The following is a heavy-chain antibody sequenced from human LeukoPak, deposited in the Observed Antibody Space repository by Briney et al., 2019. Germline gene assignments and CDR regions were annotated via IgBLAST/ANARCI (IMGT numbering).Heavy chain of an antibody. CDR2: INHSGST. CDR1: GGSFSDYY. V-gene: IGHV4-34*01. D-gene: IGHD3-3*01. Sequence: SETLSLTCAVYGGSFSDYYWSWIRQPPGKGLQWIGEINHSGSTNYNPSLKSRVTISVDTSKNQFSLKLSSVTAADTAVYYCARVLRPLTIFGVVFKSLDYFNYWSQGTLFTVSS. J-gene: IGHJ4*02. CDR3: ARVLRPLTIFGVVFKSLDYFNY.